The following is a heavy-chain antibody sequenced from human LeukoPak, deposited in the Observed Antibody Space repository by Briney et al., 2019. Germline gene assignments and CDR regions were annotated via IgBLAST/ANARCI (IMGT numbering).Heavy chain of an antibody. CDR1: GFTLSSYE. Sequence: GGSLRLSCVASGFTLSSYEMNWVRQAPGKGLEWVSYISSSGSTIYYADSVKGRFTISRDNAKNSLYLQMNSLRAEDSAVYYCARDFGSGSYYYYYYMDVWGKGTTVTISS. CDR3: ARDFGSGSYYYYYYMDV. J-gene: IGHJ6*03. CDR2: ISSSGSTI. V-gene: IGHV3-48*03. D-gene: IGHD3-10*01.